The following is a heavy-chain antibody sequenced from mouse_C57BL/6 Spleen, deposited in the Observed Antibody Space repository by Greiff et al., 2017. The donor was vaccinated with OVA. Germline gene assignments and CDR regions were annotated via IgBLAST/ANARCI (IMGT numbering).Heavy chain of an antibody. CDR3: TRSGYDYD. CDR1: GYTFTDYE. J-gene: IGHJ2*01. V-gene: IGHV1-15*01. Sequence: VQLQQSGAELVRPGASVTLSCKASGYTFTDYEMHWVKQTPVHGLEWIGAIDPETGGTAYNQKFKGKAILTADKYSSTAYMELRSLTSADSAVYDWTRSGYDYDWGQGTTLTVSS. D-gene: IGHD2-2*01. CDR2: IDPETGGT.